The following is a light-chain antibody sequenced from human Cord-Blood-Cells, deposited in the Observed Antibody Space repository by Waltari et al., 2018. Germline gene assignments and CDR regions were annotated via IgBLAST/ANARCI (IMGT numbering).Light chain of an antibody. Sequence: QSALTQPLSVSGSPGQSVTISCPGTSSDFGGYNYVSWYQQHPGKAPKLMMYDVSTRPSGVPDRFSGSKSGNTASLTISGLQAEDEADYYCCSYAGSYTLVFGGGTKLTVL. CDR1: SSDFGGYNY. V-gene: IGLV2-11*01. CDR3: CSYAGSYTLV. CDR2: DVS. J-gene: IGLJ2*01.